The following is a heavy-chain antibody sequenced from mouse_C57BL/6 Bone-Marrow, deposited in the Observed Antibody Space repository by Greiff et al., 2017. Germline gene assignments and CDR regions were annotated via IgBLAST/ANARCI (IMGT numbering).Heavy chain of an antibody. J-gene: IGHJ3*01. CDR2: IDPSVSYT. D-gene: IGHD1-1*01. V-gene: IGHV1-59*01. CDR3: ARRDYYGSAGFAY. CDR1: GYTFTSYW. Sequence: QVQLQQPGAELVRPGTSVKLSCKASGYTFTSYWMHWVKQRPGQGLEWIGVIDPSVSYTNYNQKFKGKATLTVDTSSSTAYMQLSSLTSEDSAVYYCARRDYYGSAGFAYWGQGTLVTVSA.